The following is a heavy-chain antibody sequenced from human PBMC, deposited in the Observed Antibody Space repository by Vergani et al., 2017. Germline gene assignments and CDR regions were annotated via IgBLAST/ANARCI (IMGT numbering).Heavy chain of an antibody. J-gene: IGHJ4*02. CDR1: GFTFSSYW. D-gene: IGHD1-26*01. CDR2: IKQDGSEK. Sequence: EVQLVESGGGLVQPGGSLRLSCAASGFTFSSYWMSWVRQAPGKGLEWVANIKQDGSEKYYVDTVKGRFTISRDNAKNSLYLQMNSLRAEDTAVYYCAXDGAKWTLLGPLVCWGQGTLVTVSS. V-gene: IGHV3-7*01. CDR3: AXDGAKWTLLGPLVC.